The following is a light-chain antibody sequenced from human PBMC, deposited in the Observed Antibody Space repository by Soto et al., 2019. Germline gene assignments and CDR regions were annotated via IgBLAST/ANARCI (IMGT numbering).Light chain of an antibody. Sequence: QSALTQPASVSGSPGQSITISCTGTSSDVGGYNYVSWYQQHPGKAPKLMIYEVSNRPSGVSNRFSGSKSGNTASLTISRIHAKDDDDYYCSSYTRNRTLRYVFGTGTKLTVL. CDR3: SSYTRNRTLRYV. V-gene: IGLV2-14*01. CDR1: SSDVGGYNY. J-gene: IGLJ1*01. CDR2: EVS.